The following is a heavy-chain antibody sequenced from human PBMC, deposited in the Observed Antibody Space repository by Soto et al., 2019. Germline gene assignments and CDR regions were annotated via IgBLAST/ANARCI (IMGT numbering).Heavy chain of an antibody. J-gene: IGHJ5*02. V-gene: IGHV3-30*03. CDR3: ARTIVVVTAGWFDP. D-gene: IGHD2-21*02. CDR2: ISYDGSNK. Sequence: GGSLRLSCAASGFTFSSYGMHWVRQAPGKGLEWVAVISYDGSNKYYADSVKGRFTISRDNSKNTLYLQMNSLRSEDTAVYYCARTIVVVTAGWFDPWGQGTLVTVSS. CDR1: GFTFSSYG.